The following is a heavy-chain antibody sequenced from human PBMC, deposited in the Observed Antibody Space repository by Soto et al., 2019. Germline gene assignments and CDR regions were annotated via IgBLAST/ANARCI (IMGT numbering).Heavy chain of an antibody. Sequence: SETLSLTCTVSGGSISSSSYYWGWIRQPPGKVLEWIGGIYYSGSTYYNPSLKSRVTISVDTSKNQFSLKLSSVTAADTAVYYCASSGWWYFDYWGQGTLVTVSS. CDR3: ASSGWWYFDY. CDR2: IYYSGST. D-gene: IGHD6-19*01. J-gene: IGHJ4*02. CDR1: GGSISSSSYY. V-gene: IGHV4-39*01.